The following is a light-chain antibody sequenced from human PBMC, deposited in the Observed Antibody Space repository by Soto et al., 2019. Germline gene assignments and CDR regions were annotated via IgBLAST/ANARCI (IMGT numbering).Light chain of an antibody. J-gene: IGKJ2*01. V-gene: IGKV1-5*03. Sequence: DIQMTQSPSTLSASVGDRVTITCRARQCISNWLAWYQQKPGKAPKLLIYKASSLESGVPSRFSGSGSGTEFTLTISRLQPDDFATYYCQEYNTYSYTFGQGTKLEIK. CDR3: QEYNTYSYT. CDR1: QCISNW. CDR2: KAS.